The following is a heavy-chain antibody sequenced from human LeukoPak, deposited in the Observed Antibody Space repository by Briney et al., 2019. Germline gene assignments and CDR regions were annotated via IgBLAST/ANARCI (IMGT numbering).Heavy chain of an antibody. Sequence: SETLSLTCTVFGGSISSYYWSWIRQPPGKGLEWIANIYYSGSTNYNPSLKSRVTISVDTSKNQFSLKLSSVTAADTAVYYCASGRDYYDSSGYYYYYYGMDVWGQGTTVTVSS. CDR1: GGSISSYY. CDR3: ASGRDYYDSSGYYYYYYGMDV. D-gene: IGHD3-22*01. J-gene: IGHJ6*02. V-gene: IGHV4-59*08. CDR2: IYYSGST.